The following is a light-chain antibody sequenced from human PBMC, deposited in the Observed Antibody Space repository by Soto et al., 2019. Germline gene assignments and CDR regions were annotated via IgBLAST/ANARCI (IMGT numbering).Light chain of an antibody. CDR1: RYVSTW. J-gene: IGKJ1*01. CDR3: QQYNSYPET. V-gene: IGKV1-5*01. Sequence: DIQMTQSPPTLSASVGDRVTITCRASRYVSTWVVWYHQKPGIGPRLLLYNASTLQSGGTSRISGSGSETHFTLTIASLQAEDSGTYFCQQYNSYPETFGQGTKVDTK. CDR2: NAS.